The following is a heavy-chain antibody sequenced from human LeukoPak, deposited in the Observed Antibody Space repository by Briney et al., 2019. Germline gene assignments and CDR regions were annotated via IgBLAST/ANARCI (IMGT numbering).Heavy chain of an antibody. CDR1: GGTFSSYA. D-gene: IGHD1-26*01. Sequence: ASVKVSCRASGGTFSSYAISWVRQAPGQGLEWMGGIIPIFGTANYAQKFQGRVTVTTDESTSTAYMELSSLRSEDTAVYYCARDSLNSGSRVLTPEWRVAFDIWGQGTMVTVSS. V-gene: IGHV1-69*05. J-gene: IGHJ3*02. CDR2: IIPIFGTA. CDR3: ARDSLNSGSRVLTPEWRVAFDI.